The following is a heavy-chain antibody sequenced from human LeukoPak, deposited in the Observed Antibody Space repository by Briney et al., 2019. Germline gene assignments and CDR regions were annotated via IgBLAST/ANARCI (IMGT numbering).Heavy chain of an antibody. CDR3: ARVGDLSNPFDY. D-gene: IGHD4-11*01. V-gene: IGHV4-31*03. Sequence: SQTLSPTCTVSGGSISSGGYYWSWIRQHPGKGLEWIGYIYYSGSTYYNPSLKSRVTISVDTSKNQFSLKLSSVTAADTAVYYCARVGDLSNPFDYWGQGTLVTVSS. J-gene: IGHJ4*02. CDR2: IYYSGST. CDR1: GGSISSGGYY.